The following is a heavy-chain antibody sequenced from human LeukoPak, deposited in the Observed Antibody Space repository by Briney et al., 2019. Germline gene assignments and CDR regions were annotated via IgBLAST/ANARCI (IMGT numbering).Heavy chain of an antibody. V-gene: IGHV4-34*01. CDR3: ARAPYYDFWSSYPTKLRANWFDP. CDR2: INHSGST. CDR1: GGSFSGHY. J-gene: IGHJ5*02. D-gene: IGHD3-3*01. Sequence: PSETLSLTCAVYGGSFSGHYWSWIRQPPGKGLEWIGEINHSGSTNYNPSLKSRVTIPVDTSKNQFSLKLSSVTAADTAVYYCARAPYYDFWSSYPTKLRANWFDPWGQGTLVTVSS.